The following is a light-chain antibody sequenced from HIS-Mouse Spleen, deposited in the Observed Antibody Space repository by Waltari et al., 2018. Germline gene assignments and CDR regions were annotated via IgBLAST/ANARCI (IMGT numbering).Light chain of an antibody. CDR3: CSYAGSSTWV. J-gene: IGLJ3*02. V-gene: IGLV2-23*01. Sequence: QSALTQPASVSGSPGQSITISCTGTSSDVGSYNLVPWYQQHPGKAPNLMIYEGSKRPSGVFTRCSGSKAGNTASLTISGLQAEDEADYYCCSYAGSSTWVFGGGTKLTVL. CDR1: SSDVGSYNL. CDR2: EGS.